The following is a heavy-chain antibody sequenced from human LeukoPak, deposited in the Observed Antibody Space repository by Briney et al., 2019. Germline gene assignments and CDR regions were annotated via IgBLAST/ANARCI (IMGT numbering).Heavy chain of an antibody. Sequence: KPSETLSLTCTVSGGSISSSSNYWGWIRQPPGKGLEWIGSIFYSGGTYYNPSLKSRVTISVDKSKNQFSMKLSSVTAADTAVYYCARHVSRHFDYWGQGTLVTVSS. CDR3: ARHVSRHFDY. CDR2: IFYSGGT. J-gene: IGHJ4*02. V-gene: IGHV4-39*01. CDR1: GGSISSSSNY.